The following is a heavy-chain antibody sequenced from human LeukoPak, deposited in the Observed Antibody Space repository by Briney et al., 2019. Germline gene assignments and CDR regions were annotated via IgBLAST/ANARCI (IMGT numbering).Heavy chain of an antibody. J-gene: IGHJ4*02. D-gene: IGHD6-13*01. CDR1: GYTFTSYD. Sequence: ASVKVSCKASGYTFTSYDINWVRQATGQGLEWMGWMNPNSGNTGYAQKFQGRVTITRNTSISTAYMELSSLRSEDTAVYYCARVLAAGRGGAYYFDYWGQRTLVTVSS. V-gene: IGHV1-8*03. CDR3: ARVLAAGRGGAYYFDY. CDR2: MNPNSGNT.